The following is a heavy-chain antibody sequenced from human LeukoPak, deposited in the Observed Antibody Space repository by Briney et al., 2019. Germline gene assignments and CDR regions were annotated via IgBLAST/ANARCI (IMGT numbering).Heavy chain of an antibody. CDR3: ARFSRPSRVRGVIPGYYYYCMDV. V-gene: IGHV4-34*01. D-gene: IGHD3-10*01. CDR1: GGSFSGYY. Sequence: SETLSLTCAVYGGSFSGYYWSRIRQPPGKGLEWIGEINHSGSTNYNPSLKSRVTISVDTSKNQFSLKLSSVTAADTAVYYCARFSRPSRVRGVIPGYYYYCMDVWGKGTTVTISS. CDR2: INHSGST. J-gene: IGHJ6*03.